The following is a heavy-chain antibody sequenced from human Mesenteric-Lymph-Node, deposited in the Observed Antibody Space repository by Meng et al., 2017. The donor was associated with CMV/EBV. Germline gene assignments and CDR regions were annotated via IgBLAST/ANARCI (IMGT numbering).Heavy chain of an antibody. D-gene: IGHD5-12*01. V-gene: IGHV4-34*01. Sequence: CAVYGGSFSGYYWSWIRQPPGKGLEWIGEIYHSGSTNYNPSLKSRVTISVDKSKNQFSLKLSSVTAAETAVYYCARYSGYDEYYFDYWGQGTLVTVSS. CDR1: GGSFSGYY. CDR2: IYHSGST. J-gene: IGHJ4*02. CDR3: ARYSGYDEYYFDY.